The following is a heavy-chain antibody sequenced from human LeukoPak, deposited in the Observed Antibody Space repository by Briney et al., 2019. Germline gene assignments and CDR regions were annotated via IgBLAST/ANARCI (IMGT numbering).Heavy chain of an antibody. V-gene: IGHV4-59*01. D-gene: IGHD1-1*01. CDR1: GGSINSCY. J-gene: IGHJ6*02. CDR2: IHYSGST. CDR3: ARTRTDLYYYHGMDV. Sequence: SQTLSLTCTVSGGSINSCYWSWIRQPPGKGLEWIGYIHYSGSTKYNPTLKSRVTILEDTSKNQFSLKLSSVTAADTAVYYCARTRTDLYYYHGMDVWGQGTTVTVSS.